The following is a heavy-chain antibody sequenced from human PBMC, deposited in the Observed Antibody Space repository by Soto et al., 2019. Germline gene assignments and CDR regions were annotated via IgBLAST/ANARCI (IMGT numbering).Heavy chain of an antibody. CDR3: AHRRPGPPVGRYYYRPARDNANCFHP. CDR1: GFSLSTSGVG. J-gene: IGHJ5*02. D-gene: IGHD3-10*01. Sequence: ASGPTLVNPTQTLTLTCTFSGFSLSTSGVGVGWIRQPPGKALEWLALIYWDDDKRYSPSLKSRLTITKDTSKNQVVLTMTNMDPVDTATYYCAHRRPGPPVGRYYYRPARDNANCFHPWCQGILVTVSS. V-gene: IGHV2-5*02. CDR2: IYWDDDK.